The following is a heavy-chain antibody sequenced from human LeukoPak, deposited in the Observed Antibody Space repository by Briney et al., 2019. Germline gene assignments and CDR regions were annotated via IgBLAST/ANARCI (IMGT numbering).Heavy chain of an antibody. V-gene: IGHV3-7*03. Sequence: GGSLRLFCGVSGFIFSIYWMIWVRQAPGKALEWVANIKQDGSEKHYVDSVKGRFTISRDNAKNSLYLQMNSLRAEDTAVYYCARDPSYSSSWSYSYYGMDVWGKGSTVTLSP. D-gene: IGHD6-13*01. CDR1: GFIFSIYW. J-gene: IGHJ6*04. CDR3: ARDPSYSSSWSYSYYGMDV. CDR2: IKQDGSEK.